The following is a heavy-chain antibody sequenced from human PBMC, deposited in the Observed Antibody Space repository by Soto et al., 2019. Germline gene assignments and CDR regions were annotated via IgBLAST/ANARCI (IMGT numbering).Heavy chain of an antibody. J-gene: IGHJ4*02. CDR3: TTGFLAAAGLSGY. CDR1: GFTFINAW. D-gene: IGHD6-13*01. V-gene: IGHV3-15*01. CDR2: IKSKTDGGTT. Sequence: GGSLRLSCASSGFTFINAWMIWVRQATGKGLEWVGRIKSKTDGGTTDYAAPVKGRFTISRDDSKNTLYLQMNSLKTEDTAVYYCTTGFLAAAGLSGYWGQGTLVTVSS.